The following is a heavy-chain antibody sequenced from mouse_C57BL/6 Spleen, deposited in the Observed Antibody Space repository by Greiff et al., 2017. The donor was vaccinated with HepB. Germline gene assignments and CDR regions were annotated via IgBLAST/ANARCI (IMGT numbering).Heavy chain of an antibody. D-gene: IGHD2-5*01. V-gene: IGHV5-9*01. CDR2: ISGGGGNT. CDR3: ARHSAYYSNPFAY. Sequence: EVMLVESGGGLVKPGGSLKLSCAASGFTFSSYTMSWVRQTPEKRLEWVATISGGGGNTYYPDSVKGRFTISRDNAKNTLYLQMSSLRSEDTALYYCARHSAYYSNPFAYWGQGTLVTVSA. J-gene: IGHJ3*01. CDR1: GFTFSSYT.